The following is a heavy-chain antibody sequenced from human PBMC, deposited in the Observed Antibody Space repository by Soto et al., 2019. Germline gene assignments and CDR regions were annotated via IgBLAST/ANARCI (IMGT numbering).Heavy chain of an antibody. V-gene: IGHV3-30-3*01. CDR2: ISYDGGDK. J-gene: IGHJ5*02. CDR1: GFTFSSYA. D-gene: IGHD3-22*01. Sequence: GGSLRLSCAASGFTFSSYAMHWVRQTPGKGLEWVAVISYDGGDKYYADSVKGRFTISRDNSKNTLYLQMNSLRAEDTSVYYCTTDGLRHDSSGYYSIRPSWGQGT. CDR3: TTDGLRHDSSGYYSIRPS.